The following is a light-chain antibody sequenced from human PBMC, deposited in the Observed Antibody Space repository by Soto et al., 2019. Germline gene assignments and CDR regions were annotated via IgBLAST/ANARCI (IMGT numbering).Light chain of an antibody. CDR2: DAS. CDR3: QQHFSDCDT. J-gene: IGKJ1*01. Sequence: DIQMTQSPSSLSASVGDRVTITCRASQGIGNYLAWYQQKPGKVPKNLIYDASTLQSGVPSRFPDSGFGPNFTPTTSTLKTPVVRSYYSQQHFSDCDTFGQRTKVQIK. V-gene: IGKV1-27*01. CDR1: QGIGNY.